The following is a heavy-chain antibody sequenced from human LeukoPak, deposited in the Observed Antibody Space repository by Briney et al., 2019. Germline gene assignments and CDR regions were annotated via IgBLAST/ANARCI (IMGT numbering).Heavy chain of an antibody. Sequence: GGSLRLSCAASGFTFSVYAMSWVRQAPGKGLQWVSGIIRGGSTYYADSVKGRFTISRDNSGNTLYLQMNSLRAEDTAVYYCAKNFWSDKYYYYYMDVWGKGTTVTVSS. CDR1: GFTFSVYA. CDR2: IIRGGST. CDR3: AKNFWSDKYYYYYMDV. V-gene: IGHV3-23*01. J-gene: IGHJ6*03. D-gene: IGHD3-3*01.